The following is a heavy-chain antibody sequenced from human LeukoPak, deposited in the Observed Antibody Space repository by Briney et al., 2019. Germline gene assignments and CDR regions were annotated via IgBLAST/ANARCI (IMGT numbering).Heavy chain of an antibody. V-gene: IGHV3-66*02. CDR1: GFTFSSYS. D-gene: IGHD6-13*01. CDR2: IYSGGST. Sequence: GGSLRLSCAASGFTFSSYSMSWVRQAPGKGLEWVSVIYSGGSTYYADSVKGRFTISRDNSKNTLYLQMNSLRAEDTAVYYCARDRVAAAGHWGQGTLVTVSS. CDR3: ARDRVAAAGH. J-gene: IGHJ4*02.